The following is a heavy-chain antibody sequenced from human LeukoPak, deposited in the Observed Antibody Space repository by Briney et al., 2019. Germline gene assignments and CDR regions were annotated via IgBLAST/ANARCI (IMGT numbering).Heavy chain of an antibody. CDR1: GSISGYY. CDR3: ARQKCTSTSCLTKNAFDI. CDR2: IYTSGST. V-gene: IGHV4-4*09. J-gene: IGHJ3*02. Sequence: SETLSLTCTVSGSISGYYWSWIRQPPGKGLEWIGYIYTSGSTNYNPSLEGRVTISVDTSKNQFSLDLSSVTAADTAVYYCARQKCTSTSCLTKNAFDIWGQGTMVTVSS. D-gene: IGHD2-2*01.